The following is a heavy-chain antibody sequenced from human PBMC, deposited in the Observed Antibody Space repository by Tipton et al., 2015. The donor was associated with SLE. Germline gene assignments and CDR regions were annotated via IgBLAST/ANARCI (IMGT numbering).Heavy chain of an antibody. V-gene: IGHV1-46*01. CDR1: GYTFTNYY. CDR3: ARDLGGRLDY. D-gene: IGHD1-26*01. CDR2: LNPDGGST. J-gene: IGHJ4*02. Sequence: QLVQSGAEVKKPGASVKVSCKASGYTFTNYYIHWVRQAPGQGLEWMGILNPDGGSTNYAQKFQGRVTITADESTSTVYMELSSLRSEDTAVYYCARDLGGRLDYWGQGTLVTVSS.